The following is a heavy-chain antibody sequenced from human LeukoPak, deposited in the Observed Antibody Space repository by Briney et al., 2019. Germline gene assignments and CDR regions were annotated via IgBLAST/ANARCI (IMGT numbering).Heavy chain of an antibody. CDR2: VKSDGITT. J-gene: IGHJ4*02. D-gene: IGHD5-12*01. Sequence: GRSLRLSCAASGFTFSTYQMHWVRQVPGKGLVWVSRVKSDGITTNYADSVKGRFTISRDNAENTVDLQTNSLRVEDTAVYYCSRIGRGYRCYQPPFYYWGQGTLVTVSS. CDR1: GFTFSTYQ. V-gene: IGHV3-74*01. CDR3: SRIGRGYRCYQPPFYY.